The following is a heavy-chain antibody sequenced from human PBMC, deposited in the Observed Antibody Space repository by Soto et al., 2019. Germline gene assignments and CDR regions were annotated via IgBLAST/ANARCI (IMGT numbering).Heavy chain of an antibody. CDR1: GFTFSSYG. V-gene: IGHV3-30*18. J-gene: IGHJ6*02. CDR3: AKDFPLYYYYGMDV. Sequence: GGSLRLSCAASGFTFSSYGMHWVRQAPGKGLEWVAVISYDGSNKYYADSVKGRFTISRDNSKNTLYLQMNSLRAEDTAVYYCAKDFPLYYYYGMDVWGQGTTVTVSS. CDR2: ISYDGSNK.